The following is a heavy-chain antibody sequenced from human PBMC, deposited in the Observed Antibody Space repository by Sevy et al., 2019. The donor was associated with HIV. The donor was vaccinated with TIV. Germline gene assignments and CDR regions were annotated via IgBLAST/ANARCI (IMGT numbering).Heavy chain of an antibody. CDR3: ARLFYGSADY. CDR1: GFAFTNYYA. CDR2: ISYDGSDK. D-gene: IGHD3-10*01. J-gene: IGHJ4*02. V-gene: IGHV3-30-3*01. Sequence: GGSLRLSCAASGFAFTNYYARHWVRQAPGKGLEWVALISYDGSDKYYADSVKGRFTISRHNPRKSLYLQMNSLSAEDTAVYCCARLFYGSADYWGQGTLVTVSS.